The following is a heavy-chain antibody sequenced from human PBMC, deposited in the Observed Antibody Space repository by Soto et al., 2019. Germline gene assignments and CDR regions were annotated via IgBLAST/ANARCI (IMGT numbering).Heavy chain of an antibody. CDR3: ARSRAVAGHYWYFDL. CDR2: IYYSVTT. CDR1: GGSSSSYY. D-gene: IGHD6-19*01. Sequence: QVQLQESGPRLVKPSETLSLTCTVSGGSSSSYYWSWIRQPPGKGLEWIGYIYYSVTTNYNPSLKSRVDISVATSKNQLSLKLSSVTAADTAVYYCARSRAVAGHYWYFDLWGRGTLVTVSS. V-gene: IGHV4-59*01. J-gene: IGHJ2*01.